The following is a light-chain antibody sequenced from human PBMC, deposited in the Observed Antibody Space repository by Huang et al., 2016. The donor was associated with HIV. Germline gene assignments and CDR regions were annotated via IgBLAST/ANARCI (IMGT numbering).Light chain of an antibody. CDR2: LGS. CDR1: QSLLHSNAYNY. CDR3: MQALQTPRT. Sequence: DIVMTQSPLSLPVTPGAPASISCRSSQSLLHSNAYNYLDWYLQKPGQSPQLLIYLGSNRASGVPDRFSGSGSGTDFTLKISRVEAEDVGIYYCMQALQTPRTFGQGTRVEIK. J-gene: IGKJ1*01. V-gene: IGKV2-28*01.